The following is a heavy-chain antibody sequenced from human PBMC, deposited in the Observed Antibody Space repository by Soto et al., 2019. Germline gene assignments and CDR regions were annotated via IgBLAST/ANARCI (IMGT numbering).Heavy chain of an antibody. J-gene: IGHJ4*02. CDR3: ARGRSITMLRGAPPDY. CDR2: IYHSGST. CDR1: GGSISSGGYS. V-gene: IGHV4-30-2*01. Sequence: SETLSLTCAVSGGSISSGGYSWSWIRQPPGKGLEWIGYIYHSGSTYYNPSLKSRVTISVDTSKNQFSLKLSSVTATDTAVYYCARGRSITMLRGAPPDYWGQGTLVTVSS. D-gene: IGHD3-10*01.